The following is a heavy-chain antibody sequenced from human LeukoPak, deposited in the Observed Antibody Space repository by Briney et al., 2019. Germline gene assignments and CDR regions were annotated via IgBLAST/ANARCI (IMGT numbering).Heavy chain of an antibody. CDR2: IYYSGST. D-gene: IGHD6-19*01. V-gene: IGHV4-30-4*01. J-gene: IGHJ4*02. Sequence: PSETLSLTCTVSGGSISSGDYYWSWLRQPPGKGLEWIGYIYYSGSTYYHPSLKSRVAISVHTSKNQFSLKLSSVTAAYTPVYYCARGLLYSSGWYYFDYWGQGTLVTVSS. CDR1: GGSISSGDYY. CDR3: ARGLLYSSGWYYFDY.